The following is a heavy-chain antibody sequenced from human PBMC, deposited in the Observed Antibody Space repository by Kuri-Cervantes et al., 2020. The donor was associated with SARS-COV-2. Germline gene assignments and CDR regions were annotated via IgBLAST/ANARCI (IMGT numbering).Heavy chain of an antibody. CDR3: VRIQRARDSGSYYCWFDP. D-gene: IGHD1-26*01. CDR2: IFSNDEK. J-gene: IGHJ5*02. CDR1: GFSLSNARMG. Sequence: SGPTLVKPTETLTLTCTVSGFSLSNARMGVSWIRQPPGKALEWLAHIFSNDEKSYSTSLKSRLTISKDTSKSQVVLTMTNMDPVDTATYYCVRIQRARDSGSYYCWFDPWGQGTLVTVSS. V-gene: IGHV2-26*01.